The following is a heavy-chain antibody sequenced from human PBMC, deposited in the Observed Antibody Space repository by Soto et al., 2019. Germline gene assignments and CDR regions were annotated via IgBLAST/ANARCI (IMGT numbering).Heavy chain of an antibody. D-gene: IGHD2-2*01. CDR3: ARQAWTRLDC. V-gene: IGHV4-4*02. CDR2: IFHSGST. J-gene: IGHJ4*02. Sequence: QVQLQGSGPGLLKPSETLSLTCAVSGDSISSSVWCVWVRQPPGKGLEWIGEIFHSGSTNYNPSLKSRATMSVDKSKNQFSLNLTSVNAADTALYYCARQAWTRLDCWGQGTRVAVPS. CDR1: GDSISSSVW.